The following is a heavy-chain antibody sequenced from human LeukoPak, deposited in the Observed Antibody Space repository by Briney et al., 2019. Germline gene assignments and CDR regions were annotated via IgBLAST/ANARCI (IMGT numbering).Heavy chain of an antibody. Sequence: GGSLRLSCAASGFTFTNYWMHWVRQALGKGLAWVSRIDIDGTGTSYADSVKGRFTISRDNAKNTVSLQMNSLKAEDTAVYYCGTVFDHWGPGILVTVSS. CDR3: GTVFDH. CDR2: IDIDGTGT. V-gene: IGHV3-74*01. CDR1: GFTFTNYW. J-gene: IGHJ4*02.